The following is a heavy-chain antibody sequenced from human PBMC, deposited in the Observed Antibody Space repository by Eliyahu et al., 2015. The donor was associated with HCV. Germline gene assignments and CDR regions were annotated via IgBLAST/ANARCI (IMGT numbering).Heavy chain of an antibody. V-gene: IGHV3-30-3*01. D-gene: IGHD5-18*01. CDR2: IXYDGSNK. CDR1: GFTFRXXX. J-gene: IGHJ4*02. CDR3: ARVNDSYGYSAGLYYFDY. Sequence: QVQLVESGGGXVQPGRSLRLSCSASGFTFRXXXMHWVRQAPGKGLXWVAVIXYDGSNKYYADSVKGRFTISRDNSKNTLYLQMNSLRAEDTAVYYCARVNDSYGYSAGLYYFDYWGQGTLVTVSS.